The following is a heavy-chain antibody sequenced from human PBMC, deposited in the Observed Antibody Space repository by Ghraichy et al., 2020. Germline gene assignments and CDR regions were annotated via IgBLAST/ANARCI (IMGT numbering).Heavy chain of an antibody. V-gene: IGHV1-18*01. CDR1: GYTFISYG. J-gene: IGHJ5*02. CDR3: ARGINWFDP. Sequence: SVKVSCKASGYTFISYGFTWVRQAPGQGLEWMGWITTKSGNTQYARKFQGRVTMTTDTSTSTAYMELRSLRSDDTAVYYCARGINWFDPWGQGTLVTVSS. CDR2: ITTKSGNT.